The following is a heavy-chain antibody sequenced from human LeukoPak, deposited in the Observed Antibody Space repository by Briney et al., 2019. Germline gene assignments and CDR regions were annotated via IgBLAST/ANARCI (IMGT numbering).Heavy chain of an antibody. CDR2: INPNGGGT. J-gene: IGHJ4*02. CDR1: GYTFTDYY. CDR3: ARGDSSVWYHFDY. V-gene: IGHV1-2*02. Sequence: ASVKVSCKASGYTFTDYYIHWVRQAPGQGLEWMGWINPNGGGTNYVQKFQGRVSMTRETSIRTGYMELSRLRSDDTAVYYCARGDSSVWYHFDYWGQGTLVTVSS. D-gene: IGHD6-13*01.